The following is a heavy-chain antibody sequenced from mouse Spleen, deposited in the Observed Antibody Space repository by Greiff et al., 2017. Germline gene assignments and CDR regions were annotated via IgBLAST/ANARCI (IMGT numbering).Heavy chain of an antibody. J-gene: IGHJ2*01. CDR3: ARRDGYSSYFDY. D-gene: IGHD2-3*01. CDR2: IYPGSGNT. Sequence: VNLVESGPELVKPGASVKISCKASGYSFTSYYIHWVKQRPGQGLEWIGWIYPGSGNTKYNEKFKGKATLTADTSSSTAYMQLSSLTSEDSAVYYCARRDGYSSYFDYWGQGTTLTVSS. CDR1: GYSFTSYY. V-gene: IGHV1-66*01.